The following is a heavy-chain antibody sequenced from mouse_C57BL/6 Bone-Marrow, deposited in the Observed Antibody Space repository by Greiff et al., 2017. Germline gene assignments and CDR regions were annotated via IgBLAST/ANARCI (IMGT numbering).Heavy chain of an antibody. CDR3: MIIDY. Sequence: EVQLQQSGAELVRPGASVKLSCTASGFNIKDDYMHWVKQRPEQGLEWIGWIDPENGDTEDVSKCQGKATITVDSSSHTAYLQLSSLTSEDTAVYLNMIIDYWGQGSLVAVSS. J-gene: IGHJ3*01. CDR2: IDPENGDT. CDR1: GFNIKDDY. V-gene: IGHV14-4*01. D-gene: IGHD2-3*01.